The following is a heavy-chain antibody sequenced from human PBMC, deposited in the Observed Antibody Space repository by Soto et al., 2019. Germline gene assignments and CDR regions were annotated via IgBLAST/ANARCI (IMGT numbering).Heavy chain of an antibody. J-gene: IGHJ1*01. D-gene: IGHD1-26*01. CDR3: ARGAYYFFRRCYYPRYLHAF. V-gene: IGHV4-31*02. Sequence: SETLSLTCTVSGGSISSGGYYWSWVRQHPGKGLEWIGYIYYSGSTYYNPSLKSRVTISVDTSKNQFSLKLSSVTAADTAVYYCARGAYYFFRRCYYPRYLHAFCGQGSLDPVSS. CDR1: GGSISSGGYY. CDR2: IYYSGST.